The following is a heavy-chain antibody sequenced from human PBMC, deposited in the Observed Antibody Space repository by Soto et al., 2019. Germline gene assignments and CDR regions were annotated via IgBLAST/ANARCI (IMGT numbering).Heavy chain of an antibody. J-gene: IGHJ4*02. D-gene: IGHD6-13*01. CDR3: AKDPAYSSPTVFDY. CDR1: VFIFRSYA. CDR2: ISDSGGST. Sequence: GTLRLSCTASVFIFRSYAMNWVRQAPGKGLEWVSGISDSGGSTYYADSVKGRFTISRDNSKNTLYLQMNSLRAEDTAVYYCAKDPAYSSPTVFDYWGQGSLVTVSS. V-gene: IGHV3-23*01.